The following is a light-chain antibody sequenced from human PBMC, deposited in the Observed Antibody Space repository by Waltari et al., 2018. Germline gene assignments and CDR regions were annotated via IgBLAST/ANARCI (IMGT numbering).Light chain of an antibody. V-gene: IGLV3-1*01. CDR3: QALGTGAWV. CDR2: QDT. CDR1: ILGNKY. Sequence: SYELTRPPSVSVSPGQTASITCSGDILGNKYASWYQQKPGQSPLLVIYQDTKRPSEIPERFSGSKSANAATLTITGTQAVDEADYYCQALGTGAWVFGGGTKLTVL. J-gene: IGLJ3*02.